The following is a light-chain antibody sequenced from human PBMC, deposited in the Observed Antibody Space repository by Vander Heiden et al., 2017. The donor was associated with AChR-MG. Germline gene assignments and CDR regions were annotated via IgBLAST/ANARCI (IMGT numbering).Light chain of an antibody. CDR2: GAS. CDR1: QNIFSW. Sequence: DIQMTPSPSTLSASFGDRVTITCRASQNIFSWLAWYQQKQGKPPNVLIFGASTLESGVPSRVSGSGSETRVTLTISSLQTDDFADYYCQQYNSYPWTIGQGTKGESK. CDR3: QQYNSYPWT. J-gene: IGKJ1*01. V-gene: IGKV1-5*01.